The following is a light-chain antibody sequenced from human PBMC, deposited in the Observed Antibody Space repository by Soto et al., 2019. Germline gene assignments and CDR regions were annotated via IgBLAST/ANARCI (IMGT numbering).Light chain of an antibody. V-gene: IGLV2-11*01. CDR2: DVS. CDR1: SSDVGSYKD. Sequence: QAVLSHPRSVSWSPGQSVTIACTGTSSDVGSYKDVSWYQHHPGKVPKLMIYDVSERPSGVPDRFSGSKSGNTASLTISGLQAEDEANYYCCAYADNFYVFGTGTKVTVL. J-gene: IGLJ1*01. CDR3: CAYADNFYV.